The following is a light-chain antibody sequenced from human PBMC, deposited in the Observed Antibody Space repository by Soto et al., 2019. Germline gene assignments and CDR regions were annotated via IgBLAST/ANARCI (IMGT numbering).Light chain of an antibody. V-gene: IGLV7-46*01. J-gene: IGLJ1*01. CDR1: TGAVTNGHY. Sequence: QAVMTHEPSLTMSPGCTFTLTFGSSTGAVTNGHYPYWFQHKPGQAPRTLIYDTTNRHSWTPALFSGSLLGGKSDLTLSGAQPEDEAEYYCLLSYNGPYVFGTGTKVT. CDR2: DTT. CDR3: LLSYNGPYV.